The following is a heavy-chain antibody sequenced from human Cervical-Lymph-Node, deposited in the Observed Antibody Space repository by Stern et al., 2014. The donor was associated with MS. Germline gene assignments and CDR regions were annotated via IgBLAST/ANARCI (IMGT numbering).Heavy chain of an antibody. CDR2: IWRDGSKK. D-gene: IGHD1-14*01. CDR3: ATITPVDY. CDR1: GLTFSNYG. V-gene: IGHV3-33*01. J-gene: IGHJ4*02. Sequence: VQLVESGGDVVQPGKSLRLSCAASGLTFSNYGMHWVRQAPGKGLEWVAVIWRDGSKKYYADSVKGRFTVSRDNSKNTVYLEMNSLRAEDTALYYCATITPVDYWGQGTLVIVSS.